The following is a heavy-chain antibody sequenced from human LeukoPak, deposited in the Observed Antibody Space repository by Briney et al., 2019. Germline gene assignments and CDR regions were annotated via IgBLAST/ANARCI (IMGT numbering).Heavy chain of an antibody. CDR3: AREGYCSGGTCSNWLDP. CDR1: GGSISGFY. V-gene: IGHV4-59*01. Sequence: PSETLSLTCTVSGGSISGFYWSWLRQPPGKGLEWIGYIYYSGSTNYNPSLKSRLTVSVDTSKNQFSLKMSSVTAADTAVYYCAREGYCSGGTCSNWLDPWGQGTLVTVSS. CDR2: IYYSGST. D-gene: IGHD2-15*01. J-gene: IGHJ5*02.